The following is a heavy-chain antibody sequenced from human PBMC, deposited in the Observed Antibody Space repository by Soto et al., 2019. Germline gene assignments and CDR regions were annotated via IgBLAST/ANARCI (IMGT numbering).Heavy chain of an antibody. V-gene: IGHV3-33*01. Sequence: QVQLVESGGGVVQPGRSLRLSCAASGFTFSSYGMHWVRQAPGKGLEWVAVIWYDGSNKYYADSVKGRFTISRDNSKNTLYLQMNSLRAEDTAVYYCGAVACTVYPDYWGQGTLVTVSS. CDR1: GFTFSSYG. CDR2: IWYDGSNK. J-gene: IGHJ4*02. D-gene: IGHD6-19*01. CDR3: GAVACTVYPDY.